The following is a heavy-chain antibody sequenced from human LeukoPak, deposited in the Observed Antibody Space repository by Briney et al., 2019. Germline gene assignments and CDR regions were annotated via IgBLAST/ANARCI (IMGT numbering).Heavy chain of an antibody. V-gene: IGHV5-51*01. CDR3: ASKSWSRSSSWYYFDY. Sequence: GESLKISCKGSGYSFTSYWIGWVRQMPGKGLEWMGIIYPGDSDTRYSPSFQGQVTISADKSISTAYLQWSSLKASDTAMYYCASKSWSRSSSWYYFDYWGQGTLVTVS. J-gene: IGHJ4*02. D-gene: IGHD6-13*01. CDR2: IYPGDSDT. CDR1: GYSFTSYW.